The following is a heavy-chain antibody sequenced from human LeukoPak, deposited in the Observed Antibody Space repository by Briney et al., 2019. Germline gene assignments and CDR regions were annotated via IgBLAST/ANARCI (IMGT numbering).Heavy chain of an antibody. J-gene: IGHJ4*02. CDR1: GYTFTGYY. Sequence: ASVKVSCKASGYTFTGYYMHWVRQAPGQGLEWMRWINPNSGGTNYAQKFQGRVTMTRDTSISTAYMELSRLRSDDTAVYYCARVPRNYYGSGSYLDYWGQGTLVTVSS. V-gene: IGHV1-2*02. CDR2: INPNSGGT. D-gene: IGHD3-10*01. CDR3: ARVPRNYYGSGSYLDY.